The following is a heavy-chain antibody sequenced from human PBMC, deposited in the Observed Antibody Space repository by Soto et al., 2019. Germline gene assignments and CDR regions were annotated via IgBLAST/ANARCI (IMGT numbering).Heavy chain of an antibody. J-gene: IGHJ6*02. CDR2: IYYSGST. V-gene: IGHV4-61*01. Sequence: SETLSLTCTVSGGSVSSGSYYWSWIRQPPGKGLEWIGYIYYSGSTNYNPSLKSRVTISVDTSKNQFSLKLSSVTAADTAVYYCARDLRGNRLRYGMAFWGQGTTVTGSS. D-gene: IGHD5-18*01. CDR3: ARDLRGNRLRYGMAF. CDR1: GGSVSSGSYY.